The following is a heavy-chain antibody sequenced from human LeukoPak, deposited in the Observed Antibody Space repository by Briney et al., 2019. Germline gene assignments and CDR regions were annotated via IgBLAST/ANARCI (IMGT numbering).Heavy chain of an antibody. J-gene: IGHJ4*02. CDR1: GGSISTYY. CDR3: AATMVRGVHTHFDY. V-gene: IGHV4-59*08. D-gene: IGHD3-10*01. CDR2: IYYSGST. Sequence: PSETLSLTCTVSGGSISTYYWSWIRQPPGKGLEWIAYIYYSGSTNYNPSLKSRVTISVDTSKNQFSLKLTSVIAADTAVYYCAATMVRGVHTHFDYWGQGTLVTVSS.